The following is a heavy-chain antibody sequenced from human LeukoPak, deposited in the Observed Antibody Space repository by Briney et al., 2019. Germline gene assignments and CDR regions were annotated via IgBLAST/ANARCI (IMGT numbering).Heavy chain of an antibody. CDR1: GYSFTTYW. V-gene: IGHV5-51*01. D-gene: IGHD5/OR15-5a*01. CDR3: ARRRTLRLDAFDP. CDR2: IYPDNSDT. J-gene: IGHJ5*02. Sequence: GESLKISCKGSGYSFTTYWIGWVRQMPGKGLEWMGIIYPDNSDTRYSPSFQGQVTISAAKSISTAYLQWSSLKASDTAMYYCARRRTLRLDAFDPWGQGTLVTVSS.